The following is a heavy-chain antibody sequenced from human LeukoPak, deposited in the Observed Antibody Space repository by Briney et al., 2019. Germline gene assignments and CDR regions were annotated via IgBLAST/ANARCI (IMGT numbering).Heavy chain of an antibody. D-gene: IGHD4-23*01. Sequence: GSLRLSCAASGFTFSSYEMHWVRQAPAKGLEWVSYISSSGSTIYYADSVKGRFTISRDNAKNSLHLQMNSLRAEDTAVYYCARDYGGSSPFDYWGQGTLVTVSS. CDR1: GFTFSSYE. J-gene: IGHJ4*02. CDR2: ISSSGSTI. CDR3: ARDYGGSSPFDY. V-gene: IGHV3-48*03.